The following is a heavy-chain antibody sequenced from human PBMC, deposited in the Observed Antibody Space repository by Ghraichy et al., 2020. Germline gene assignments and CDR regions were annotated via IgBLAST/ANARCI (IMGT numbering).Heavy chain of an antibody. CDR1: GGSFSGYY. D-gene: IGHD2-15*01. Sequence: EPLSLTCAVYGGSFSGYYWSWIRQPPGKGLEWIGEINHSGSTNYNPSLKSRVTISVDTSKNQFSLKLSSVTAADTAVYYCARGGIGGMDVWGQGTTVTVSS. CDR2: INHSGST. CDR3: ARGGIGGMDV. J-gene: IGHJ6*02. V-gene: IGHV4-34*01.